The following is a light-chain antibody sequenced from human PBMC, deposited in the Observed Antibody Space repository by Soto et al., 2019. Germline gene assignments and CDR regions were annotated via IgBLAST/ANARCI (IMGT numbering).Light chain of an antibody. CDR1: SGPSDYT. V-gene: IGLV4-60*03. CDR2: LESGGNY. J-gene: IGLJ3*02. Sequence: QPVLTQSSSASASLGSSVKLTCTLSSGPSDYTIAWHQQQPGKAPRYLMNLESGGNYDKGSGVPDRFSASSSGADRYLTISNLQSEDEADYYCETWDSNTRVFGGGTKLTVL. CDR3: ETWDSNTRV.